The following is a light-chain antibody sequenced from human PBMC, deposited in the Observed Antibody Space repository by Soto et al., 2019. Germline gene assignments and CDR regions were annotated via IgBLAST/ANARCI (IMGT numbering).Light chain of an antibody. V-gene: IGKV1-39*01. Sequence: DIQMTQSPSSLSASVGDRVTITCRASQSISTYLNWYQHKPGKAPKLLMHAASSLDRGVPSRFSGSGSGTDFTLTISSLQSEDFATYYCQQSYRTPRTFGQGTKVDI. CDR3: QQSYRTPRT. CDR2: AAS. CDR1: QSISTY. J-gene: IGKJ1*01.